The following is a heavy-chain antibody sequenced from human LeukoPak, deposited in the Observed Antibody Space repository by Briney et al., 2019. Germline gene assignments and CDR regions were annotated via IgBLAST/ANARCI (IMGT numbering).Heavy chain of an antibody. D-gene: IGHD5-24*01. CDR2: IHYSANT. Sequence: SETLSLTCTVSGGSINTNNYWGWIRQPPGMGLDWVGTIHYSANTYYNPSLKSRLTISIDTSKNQFSLRLSSVTAADTAVYYCTRYEEEDGNNAKTVHYWGQGILVTVSS. CDR3: TRYEEEDGNNAKTVHY. V-gene: IGHV4-39*01. CDR1: GGSINTNNY. J-gene: IGHJ4*02.